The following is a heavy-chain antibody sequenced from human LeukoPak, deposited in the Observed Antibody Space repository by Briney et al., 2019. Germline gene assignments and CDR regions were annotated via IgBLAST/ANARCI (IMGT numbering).Heavy chain of an antibody. CDR2: ISSSGTTI. V-gene: IGHV3-48*03. D-gene: IGHD6-13*01. CDR1: GLTLSGYA. CDR3: AIRIGTPGAWNF. Sequence: GGSLRLSCAASGLTLSGYAMTWVRQAPGKGLEWVSYISSSGTTIYYADSVQGRFTISRDNAKNSLCLQMNSLSAEDTAVYYCAIRIGTPGAWNFWGQGTLVTVSS. J-gene: IGHJ4*02.